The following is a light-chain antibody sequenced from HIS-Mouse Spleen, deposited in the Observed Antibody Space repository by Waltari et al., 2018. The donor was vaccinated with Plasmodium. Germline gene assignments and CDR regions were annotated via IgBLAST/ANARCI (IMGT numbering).Light chain of an antibody. V-gene: IGKV3-15*01. CDR2: GAS. CDR1: QSVSSN. Sequence: EIVMTQSPATLSVSPGERATLSCRASQSVSSNLAWYQQKPGQAPRLLIYGASTMATGIPARFSGSGSGTEFTITISSLQSEDFAVYYCQQYNNWSFTFGPGTKVDIK. CDR3: QQYNNWSFT. J-gene: IGKJ3*01.